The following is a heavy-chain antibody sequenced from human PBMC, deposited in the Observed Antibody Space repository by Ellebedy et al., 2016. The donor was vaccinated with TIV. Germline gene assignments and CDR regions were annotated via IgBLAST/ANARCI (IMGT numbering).Heavy chain of an antibody. J-gene: IGHJ4*03. Sequence: PGGSLRLSCAASGFTFGGHSMTWVRQAPGKGLEWISAVSSSSSAIFYADSVKGRFSISRDNARNSLYLQMNTLRDEDTAVYYCTRARVYSNGWYCPDFWGQGTLVSVSS. CDR2: VSSSSSAI. D-gene: IGHD6-19*01. V-gene: IGHV3-48*02. CDR3: TRARVYSNGWYCPDF. CDR1: GFTFGGHS.